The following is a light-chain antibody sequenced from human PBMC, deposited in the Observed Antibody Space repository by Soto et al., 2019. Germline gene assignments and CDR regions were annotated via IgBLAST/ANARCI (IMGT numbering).Light chain of an antibody. CDR1: ESVSGSY. Sequence: VLTQSPGTLSLSPGERAALSCRASESVSGSYIAWYQQKPGQAPRLLIYGASSRATGIPDRFSGSGSGTDFTLTISSLQPEDVATYFCQKYNSALTFGQGTRLEI. CDR3: QKYNSALT. J-gene: IGKJ5*01. CDR2: GAS. V-gene: IGKV3-20*01.